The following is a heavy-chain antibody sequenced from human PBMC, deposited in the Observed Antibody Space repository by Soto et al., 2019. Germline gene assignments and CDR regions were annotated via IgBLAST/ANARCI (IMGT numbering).Heavy chain of an antibody. CDR3: ARGGKVCSGGSCKADP. Sequence: QVQLVQSGAEVKKPGSSVKVSCKASGGTFSSYTISWVRQAPGQGLEWMGRIIPILGIANYAQKFQGRVTITADKSTSTAYRELSSLRSEDTAVYYCARGGKVCSGGSCKADPWGQGTLVTVSS. D-gene: IGHD2-15*01. CDR1: GGTFSSYT. J-gene: IGHJ5*02. V-gene: IGHV1-69*02. CDR2: IIPILGIA.